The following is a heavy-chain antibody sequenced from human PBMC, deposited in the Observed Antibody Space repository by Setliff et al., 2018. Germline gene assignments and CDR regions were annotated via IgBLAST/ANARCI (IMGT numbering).Heavy chain of an antibody. CDR1: GGTFSNIG. CDR3: AWGSWFDP. D-gene: IGHD3-16*01. Sequence: SVKVSCKASGGTFSNIGISWVRQAPGQGLEWMGGIIPLFGTTNYAQKFQGRVTIITDESTSTAYMELSSLTSADTAVYYCAWGSWFDPWGQGTLVTVSS. CDR2: IIPLFGTT. V-gene: IGHV1-69*05. J-gene: IGHJ5*02.